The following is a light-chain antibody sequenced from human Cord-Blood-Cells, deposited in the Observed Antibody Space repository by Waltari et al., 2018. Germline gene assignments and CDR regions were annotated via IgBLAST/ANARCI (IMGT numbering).Light chain of an antibody. J-gene: IGKJ2*01. V-gene: IGKV3-20*01. Sequence: EIVLTQPPGTLSLSPGERATISCRASQSVSSSYLAWYQHKPGQAPRLLIYGASSRATGIPDRFSGSGSGTDFTLTISRLEPEDFAVYYCQQYGSSPYTFGQGTKLEIK. CDR1: QSVSSSY. CDR2: GAS. CDR3: QQYGSSPYT.